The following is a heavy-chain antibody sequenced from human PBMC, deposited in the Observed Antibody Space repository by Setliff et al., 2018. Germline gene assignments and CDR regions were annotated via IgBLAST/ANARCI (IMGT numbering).Heavy chain of an antibody. CDR1: GGSMGSYY. CDR2: VYTTGST. V-gene: IGHV4-4*07. Sequence: SETLSLTCTVSGGSMGSYYWTWIRQSAGKGLEWIGRVYTTGSTAFNPSLNSRVTMSLDKSKNQFSLKLYSVTAADTAVYFCARGKRLPPPRTARGYSGYDYWGQGTLVTVSS. J-gene: IGHJ4*02. CDR3: ARGKRLPPPRTARGYSGYDY. D-gene: IGHD5-12*01.